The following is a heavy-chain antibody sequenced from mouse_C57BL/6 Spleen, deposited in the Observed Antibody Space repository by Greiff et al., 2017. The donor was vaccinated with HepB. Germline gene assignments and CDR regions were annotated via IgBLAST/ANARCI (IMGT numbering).Heavy chain of an antibody. J-gene: IGHJ3*01. D-gene: IGHD1-1*01. V-gene: IGHV1-15*01. CDR3: TRDGSSYGGFAY. Sequence: QVQLKQSGAELVRPGASVTLSCKASGYTFTDYEMHWVKQTPVHGLEWIGAIDPETGGTAYNQKFKGKAILTADKSSSTAYMELRSLTSEDSAVYYCTRDGSSYGGFAYWGQGTLVTVSA. CDR2: IDPETGGT. CDR1: GYTFTDYE.